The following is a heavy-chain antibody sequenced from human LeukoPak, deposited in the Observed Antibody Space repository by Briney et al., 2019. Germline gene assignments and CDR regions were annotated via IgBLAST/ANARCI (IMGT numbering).Heavy chain of an antibody. V-gene: IGHV1-2*02. CDR2: INPNSGGT. CDR1: GYIFTDYY. Sequence: ASVTVSCKASGYIFTDYYMHWVRQAPGQGLEWMGWINPNSGGTNYAQKFQGRVTMTRDTSISTGYMELSRLRSDDTAVYYCARVRSGNIYHFDYWGQGTLVTVSS. D-gene: IGHD1-26*01. CDR3: ARVRSGNIYHFDY. J-gene: IGHJ4*02.